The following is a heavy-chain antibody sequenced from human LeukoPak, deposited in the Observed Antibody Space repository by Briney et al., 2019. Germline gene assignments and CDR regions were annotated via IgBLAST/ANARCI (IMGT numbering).Heavy chain of an antibody. V-gene: IGHV4-61*02. D-gene: IGHD3-22*01. Sequence: SETLSLTCSVSGDSIRSGSFHWNWIRQPAGKGLEWIGRIYITGSTDYNPSFKSRVTMSVDTSNNQFSLKLTSVTAADTAVYYCARRLYYYDSSGYYLPEYYFDYWGQGTLVTVSS. CDR2: IYITGST. CDR3: ARRLYYYDSSGYYLPEYYFDY. CDR1: GDSIRSGSFH. J-gene: IGHJ4*02.